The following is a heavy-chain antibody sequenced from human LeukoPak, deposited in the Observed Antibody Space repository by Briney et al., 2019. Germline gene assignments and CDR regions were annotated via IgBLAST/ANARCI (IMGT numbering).Heavy chain of an antibody. V-gene: IGHV3-21*01. J-gene: IGHJ6*03. CDR2: ISSSSSYI. Sequence: GGSLRLSCAASGLTFSYYSMNWVRQAPGKGLEWVSSISSSSSYIYFADSVKGRFTISRDNARNSLYLQMNSLRAEDTALYYCARDGDTVLTRGYYYYMDVWGKGTTVTVSS. CDR1: GLTFSYYS. CDR3: ARDGDTVLTRGYYYYMDV. D-gene: IGHD4-23*01.